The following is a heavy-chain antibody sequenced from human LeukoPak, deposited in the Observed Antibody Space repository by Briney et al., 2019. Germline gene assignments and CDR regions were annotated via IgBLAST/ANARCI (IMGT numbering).Heavy chain of an antibody. CDR2: IYSGGRT. Sequence: GGSLRLSCAASGFTVSSSYMSWVRQAPGKGLEWVSIIYSGGRTYYADSVKGRFTISRGNSKNMLYLQMNSLRAGDTAVYFCARDLSAGGWFDPWGQGTLVTVSS. D-gene: IGHD3-16*02. V-gene: IGHV3-66*01. CDR1: GFTVSSSY. J-gene: IGHJ5*02. CDR3: ARDLSAGGWFDP.